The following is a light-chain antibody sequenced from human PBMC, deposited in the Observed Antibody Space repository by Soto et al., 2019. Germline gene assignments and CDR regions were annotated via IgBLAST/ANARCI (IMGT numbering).Light chain of an antibody. CDR3: QYWSDYCWT. V-gene: IGKV1-5*03. CDR1: QSISSW. Sequence: DIQLTQSPSTLSTSVGDRVTISCRASQSISSWLAWYQQKPGKAPKLLIYKTSNLESGVPPRFGGSGSGTEFTLTISSLQPHDFATYYCQYWSDYCWTFGQGTKVEIK. J-gene: IGKJ1*01. CDR2: KTS.